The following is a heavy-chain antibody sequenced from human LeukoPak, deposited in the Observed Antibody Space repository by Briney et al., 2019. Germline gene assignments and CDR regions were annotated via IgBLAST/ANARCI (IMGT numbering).Heavy chain of an antibody. CDR2: INHSGST. Sequence: TASETLSLTCAVYGGSFSGYYWSWIRQPPGKGLEWIGEINHSGSTNYNPSLKSRVTISVHTSENQFSLRLNSVTAADTAVYYCARGLRYQDWSEFDPWGQGTLVSVSS. CDR3: ARGLRYQDWSEFDP. V-gene: IGHV4-34*01. CDR1: GGSFSGYY. D-gene: IGHD3-9*01. J-gene: IGHJ5*02.